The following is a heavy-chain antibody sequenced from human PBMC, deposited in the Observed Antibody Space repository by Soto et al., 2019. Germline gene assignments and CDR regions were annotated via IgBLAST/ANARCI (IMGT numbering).Heavy chain of an antibody. D-gene: IGHD3-22*01. V-gene: IGHV4-59*01. CDR1: GDSITRYY. CDR2: IYYTGST. Sequence: SETLSLTCSVSGDSITRYYWSWIRQPPGKGLEWIAYIYYTGSTNYNPSLKSRVTLSVDASKNQFSLKLTSVTAADTAVYYCARAPLYYENSGLLDPYYGMDVWGQGTTVTVSS. CDR3: ARAPLYYENSGLLDPYYGMDV. J-gene: IGHJ6*02.